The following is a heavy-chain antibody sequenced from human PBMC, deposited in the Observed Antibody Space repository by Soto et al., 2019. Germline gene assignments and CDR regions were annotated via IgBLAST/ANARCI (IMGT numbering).Heavy chain of an antibody. CDR1: GYTFTSYG. J-gene: IGHJ2*01. D-gene: IGHD5-18*01. V-gene: IGHV1-18*04. CDR3: ARGNSYGSYWYFDL. Sequence: ASVKVSCKASGYTFTSYGISWVRQAPGQGLEWMGWITASNGNTHYAQNLQGRVTMTTDTSTSTAYMELWRLSSDDTAVYYCARGNSYGSYWYFDLWGRGTLVTVSS. CDR2: ITASNGNT.